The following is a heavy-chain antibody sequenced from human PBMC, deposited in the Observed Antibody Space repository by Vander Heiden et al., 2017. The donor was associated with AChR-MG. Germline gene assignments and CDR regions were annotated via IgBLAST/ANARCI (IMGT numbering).Heavy chain of an antibody. Sequence: QVQLQESGPGLVKPSQTLSLTCTVSGGSISSGGYYWSWIRQHPGKGLEWIGYIYYSGSTYYNPSLKSRVTISVDTSKNQFSLKLSSVTAADTAVYYCARGRITMVQGVIAWGQTHTPDYWGQGTLVTVSS. J-gene: IGHJ4*02. CDR3: ARGRITMVQGVIAWGQTHTPDY. D-gene: IGHD3-10*01. CDR1: GGSISSGGYY. V-gene: IGHV4-31*03. CDR2: IYYSGST.